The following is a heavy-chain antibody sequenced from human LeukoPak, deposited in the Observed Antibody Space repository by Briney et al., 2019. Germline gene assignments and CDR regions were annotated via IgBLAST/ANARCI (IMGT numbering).Heavy chain of an antibody. J-gene: IGHJ3*02. CDR1: GFPFSSYE. V-gene: IGHV3-48*03. Sequence: PGGSLRLSCTASGFPFSSYEMNWVRQAPGKGLEWVSYISSSGSITYYADSVQGRFTIYRDNAKNSLYLQMNSLRAEDTAVYYCARDPKLVEDAFDMWGQGTMVTVSS. CDR2: ISSSGSIT. CDR3: ARDPKLVEDAFDM. D-gene: IGHD3-9*01.